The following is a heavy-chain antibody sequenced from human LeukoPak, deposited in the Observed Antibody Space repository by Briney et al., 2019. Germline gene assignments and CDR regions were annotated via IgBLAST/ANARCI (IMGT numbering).Heavy chain of an antibody. V-gene: IGHV1-69*05. CDR3: AIELWSGGKYY. Sequence: ASVKVSCKASVGTFSSYAISWVRQAPGQGLEWMGGVIPIFGTANYAQKFQGRVTITTDESTSTAYMELSSLRSEDTAVYYCAIELWSGGKYYWVQGTLVTVSS. CDR1: VGTFSSYA. D-gene: IGHD3-3*01. J-gene: IGHJ4*02. CDR2: VIPIFGTA.